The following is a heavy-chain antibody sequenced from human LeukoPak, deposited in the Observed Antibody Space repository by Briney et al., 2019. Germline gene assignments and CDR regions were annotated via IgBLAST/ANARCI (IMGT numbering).Heavy chain of an antibody. D-gene: IGHD3-10*01. V-gene: IGHV4-39*07. J-gene: IGHJ4*02. CDR1: GGSISSSSYY. CDR2: IYYSGST. Sequence: SETLSLTCTVSGGSISSSSYYWGWIRQPPGKGLEWIGSIYYSGSTNYNPSLKSRVTISVDTSKNQFSLKLSSVTAADTAAYYCARADDYYGSGSYGVVDYWGQGTLVTVSS. CDR3: ARADDYYGSGSYGVVDY.